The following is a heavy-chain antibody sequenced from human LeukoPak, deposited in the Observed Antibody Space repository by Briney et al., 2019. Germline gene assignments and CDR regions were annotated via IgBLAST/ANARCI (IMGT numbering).Heavy chain of an antibody. CDR2: IYYSGST. J-gene: IGHJ4*02. CDR3: ARGEDYRLPAH. CDR1: GGSISSYY. V-gene: IGHV4-59*01. D-gene: IGHD4-11*01. Sequence: PSETLSLTCTVSGGSISSYYWSWIRQPPGKGLEWIGYIYYSGSTNYNPSLKSRVTISVDTSKNQFSLKLSPVTAADTAVYYCARGEDYRLPAHWGQGTLVTVSS.